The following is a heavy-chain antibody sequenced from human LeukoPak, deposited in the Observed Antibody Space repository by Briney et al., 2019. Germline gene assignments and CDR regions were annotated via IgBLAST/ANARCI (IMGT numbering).Heavy chain of an antibody. CDR2: IYHSGNT. D-gene: IGHD2-15*01. CDR1: GGSISSYS. V-gene: IGHV4-30-2*01. CDR3: ARGTMVVEGDAFDI. J-gene: IGHJ3*02. Sequence: SETLSLTCTVSGGSISSYSWSWIRQPPGKGLEWIGYIYHSGNTYYNPSLKSRVTISVDRSKNQFSLKLSSVTAADTALYYCARGTMVVEGDAFDIWGQGTMVIVSS.